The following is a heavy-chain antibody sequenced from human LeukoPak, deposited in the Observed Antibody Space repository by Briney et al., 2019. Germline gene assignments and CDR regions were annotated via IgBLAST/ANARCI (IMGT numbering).Heavy chain of an antibody. D-gene: IGHD4-11*01. CDR3: ARGTQYLAFDY. J-gene: IGHJ4*02. V-gene: IGHV3-7*05. CDR2: IKQDGSEK. CDR1: GFALSSYW. Sequence: PGGSLRLSCAASGFALSSYWMTWVRQAPGKGLEWVANIKQDGSEKHYVDSVKGRFTISRDNAKNSLYLQMDRLRAEDTAVYYCARGTQYLAFDYWGQGTLVTVSS.